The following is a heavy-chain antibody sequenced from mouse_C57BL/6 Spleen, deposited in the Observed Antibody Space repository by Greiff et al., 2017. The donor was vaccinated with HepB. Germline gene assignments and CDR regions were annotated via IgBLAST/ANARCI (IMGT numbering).Heavy chain of an antibody. CDR2: INPNNGGT. V-gene: IGHV1-22*01. CDR3: ARGSSGYKDYAMDY. D-gene: IGHD3-2*02. Sequence: SGPELVKPGASVKMSCKASGYTFTDYNMHWVQQSHGKSLEWIGYINPNNGGTSSNQNFKGKATLTVNKSSSPAYMELRSLTSEDSAVYYCARGSSGYKDYAMDYWGQGTSVTVSS. J-gene: IGHJ4*01. CDR1: GYTFTDYN.